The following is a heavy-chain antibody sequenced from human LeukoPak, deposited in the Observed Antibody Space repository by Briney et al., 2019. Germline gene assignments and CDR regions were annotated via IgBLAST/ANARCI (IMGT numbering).Heavy chain of an antibody. Sequence: GGSLRLSCAASGFTFSSYAMSWVRQAPGKGLEWVGFIRSKAYGGTTEYAASVKGRFTISRDDSKSIAYLQMSSLKTEDTAVYYCTSSYDYGDRGHYWGQGTLVTVSS. CDR2: IRSKAYGGTT. CDR1: GFTFSSYA. J-gene: IGHJ4*02. D-gene: IGHD4-17*01. CDR3: TSSYDYGDRGHY. V-gene: IGHV3-49*04.